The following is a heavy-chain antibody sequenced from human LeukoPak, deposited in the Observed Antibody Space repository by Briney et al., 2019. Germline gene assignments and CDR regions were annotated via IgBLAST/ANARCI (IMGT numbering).Heavy chain of an antibody. J-gene: IGHJ6*03. Sequence: GGSLRLSCAASGFTFDDYAMHWVRQAPGKGLEWVSGISWNSGSIGYADSVKGRFTISRDNAKNSLYLQMNSLRAEDTALYYCAKDTYMDVWGKGTTVTISS. V-gene: IGHV3-9*01. CDR2: ISWNSGSI. CDR3: AKDTYMDV. CDR1: GFTFDDYA.